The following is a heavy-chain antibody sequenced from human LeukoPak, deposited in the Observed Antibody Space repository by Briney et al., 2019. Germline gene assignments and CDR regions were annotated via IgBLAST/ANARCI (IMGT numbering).Heavy chain of an antibody. CDR3: ASSSSGWGSNY. CDR2: ISYDGSNK. D-gene: IGHD6-19*01. Sequence: GGSLRLSCAASGFTFITYGMHWVRQAPGKGLEWVAVISYDGSNKYYADSVKGRFTISRDNSKNTLYLQMNSLRAEDTAVYYCASSSSGWGSNYWGQGTLVTVSS. J-gene: IGHJ4*02. CDR1: GFTFITYG. V-gene: IGHV3-30*03.